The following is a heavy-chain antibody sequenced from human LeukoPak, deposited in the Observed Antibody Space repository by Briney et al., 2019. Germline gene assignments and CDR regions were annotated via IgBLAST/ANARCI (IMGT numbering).Heavy chain of an antibody. V-gene: IGHV3-74*01. CDR2: INIDGATT. Sequence: QPGGSLRLSCAASGFTFSGYWTHWARQAPGKGLEWVSRINIDGATTNYADSVKGRFTISRDNAKNTLHLQMNSLRADDTAVYYCVRGAVGTGVWFDPWGQGTLVTVSS. D-gene: IGHD1-26*01. J-gene: IGHJ5*02. CDR3: VRGAVGTGVWFDP. CDR1: GFTFSGYW.